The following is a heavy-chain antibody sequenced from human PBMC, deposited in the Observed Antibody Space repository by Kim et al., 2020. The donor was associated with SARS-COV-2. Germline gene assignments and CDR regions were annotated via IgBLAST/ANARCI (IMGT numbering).Heavy chain of an antibody. D-gene: IGHD4-17*01. J-gene: IGHJ4*02. CDR3: ARGRLRTTDFDY. CDR2: IYYSGST. CDR1: GGSISSGDYY. V-gene: IGHV4-30-4*01. Sequence: SETLSLTCTVSGGSISSGDYYWSWIRQPPGKGLEWIGYIYYSGSTYYNPSLKSRVTISVDTSKNQFSLKLSSVTAADTAVYYCARGRLRTTDFDYWGQGTLVTVSS.